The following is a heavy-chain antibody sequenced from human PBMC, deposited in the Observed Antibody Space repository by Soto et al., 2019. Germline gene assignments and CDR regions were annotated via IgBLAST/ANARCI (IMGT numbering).Heavy chain of an antibody. V-gene: IGHV3-7*03. J-gene: IGHJ4*02. CDR3: TRDLDTSGSAPISEF. CDR1: GFTFGADW. Sequence: GGSLRLSCAGSGFTFGADWISWVRQAPGNGLEWVANINRAGNDRYYVDSVKGRFTISRDNAKNSLYLQMNSLRAEDTAVYYCTRDLDTSGSAPISEFWGQGTLVTVSS. D-gene: IGHD3-22*01. CDR2: INRAGNDR.